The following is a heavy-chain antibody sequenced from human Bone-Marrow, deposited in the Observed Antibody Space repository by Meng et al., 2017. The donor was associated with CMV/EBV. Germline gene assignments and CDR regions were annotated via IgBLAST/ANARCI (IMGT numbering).Heavy chain of an antibody. CDR3: ARDPIYRAAAGYYYYYGMDV. V-gene: IGHV4-61*01. D-gene: IGHD6-13*01. Sequence: SETLSLTCTVSGGSVSSGSYYWSWIRQPPGKGLEWIGYIYYSGSTNYNPSLKSRVTISVDTSKNQFSLKLSSVTAADTAVYYCARDPIYRAAAGYYYYYGMDVWGQGTTVTVSS. CDR2: IYYSGST. CDR1: GGSVSSGSYY. J-gene: IGHJ6*02.